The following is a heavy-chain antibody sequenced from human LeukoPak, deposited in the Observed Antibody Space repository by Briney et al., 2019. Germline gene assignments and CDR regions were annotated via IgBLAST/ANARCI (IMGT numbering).Heavy chain of an antibody. V-gene: IGHV3-23*01. D-gene: IGHD6-13*01. Sequence: GGSLRLSCAASGFTFSSYAMSWVRQAPGKGLEWVSGINGNADSTYYADSVKGRFTISRDNSKNTLYLQMNSLRAEDTAVYYCARDGAAAGTEDYWGQGTLVTVSS. CDR3: ARDGAAAGTEDY. CDR2: INGNADST. J-gene: IGHJ4*02. CDR1: GFTFSSYA.